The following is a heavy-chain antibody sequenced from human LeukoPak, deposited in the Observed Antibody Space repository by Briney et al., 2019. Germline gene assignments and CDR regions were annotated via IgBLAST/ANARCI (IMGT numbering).Heavy chain of an antibody. CDR2: ISTTGSP. CDR1: GASLKTFY. J-gene: IGHJ4*02. V-gene: IGHV4-4*07. CDR3: AREAGISRPLDY. Sequence: SETLSLTCNISGASLKTFYWTWIRQPAGKGLEWIGRISTTGSPNYNAYLKSRLSIPMGTSRSQFSLKLSSVTAADTAVYYCAREAGISRPLDYWGQGTLVTVSS.